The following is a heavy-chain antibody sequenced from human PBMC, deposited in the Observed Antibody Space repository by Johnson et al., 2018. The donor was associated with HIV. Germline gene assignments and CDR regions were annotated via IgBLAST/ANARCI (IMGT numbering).Heavy chain of an antibody. CDR1: AFTFSSND. V-gene: IGHV3-23*04. CDR2: ISGSDHST. CDR3: VREVSSTDFWSSLFSGRWDAFDI. D-gene: IGHD3-3*01. J-gene: IGHJ3*02. Sequence: VQLVESGGGLVQPGGSLRLSCGASAFTFSSNDMKWVRQAPGKGLEWVSPISGSDHSTYYADSVRGRFTISRDNSKNTLDLQMNKLRADDTAIYYCVREVSSTDFWSSLFSGRWDAFDIWGQGAKVTVSS.